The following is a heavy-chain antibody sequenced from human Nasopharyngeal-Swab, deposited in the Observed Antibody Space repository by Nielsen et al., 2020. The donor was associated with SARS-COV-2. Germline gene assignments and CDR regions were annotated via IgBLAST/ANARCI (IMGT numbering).Heavy chain of an antibody. CDR3: ARDRVVAATQGSYYYYGMDV. CDR1: GYTFTSYG. Sequence: ASVKVSCKASGYTFTSYGISWVRRAPGQGLEWMGWISAYNGNTNYAQKLQGRVTMTTDTSTSTAYMELRSLRSDDTAVYYCARDRVVAATQGSYYYYGMDVWGQGTTVTVSS. D-gene: IGHD2-15*01. J-gene: IGHJ6*02. CDR2: ISAYNGNT. V-gene: IGHV1-18*01.